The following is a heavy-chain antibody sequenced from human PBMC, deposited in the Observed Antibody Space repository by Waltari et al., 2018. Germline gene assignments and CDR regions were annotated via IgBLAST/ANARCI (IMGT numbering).Heavy chain of an antibody. CDR3: AKDISSVFWSGYLDY. J-gene: IGHJ4*02. Sequence: EVQLVESGGGLVQPGRSLRLSCAASGYTFDDYAMHWVRPAPGKGLAWVSGISWNSGSIGYADSVKGRFTISRDNAKNSLYLQMNSLRAEDMALYYCAKDISSVFWSGYLDYWGQGTLVTVSS. CDR1: GYTFDDYA. D-gene: IGHD3-3*01. V-gene: IGHV3-9*03. CDR2: ISWNSGSI.